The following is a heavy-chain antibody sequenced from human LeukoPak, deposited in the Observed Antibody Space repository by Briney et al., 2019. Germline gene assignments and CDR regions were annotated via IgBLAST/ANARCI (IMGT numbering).Heavy chain of an antibody. D-gene: IGHD2-15*01. Sequence: QPGGSLTLSCAASGFTFGSFEMIWVRQAPGKGLEWVSYISSSGTTVYYAGSVKGRFTISRDNAKHSLYLQMDNLRAEDTAVYYCVRDRTYSLDVWGQGTTVTVSS. J-gene: IGHJ6*02. CDR1: GFTFGSFE. V-gene: IGHV3-48*03. CDR3: VRDRTYSLDV. CDR2: ISSSGTTV.